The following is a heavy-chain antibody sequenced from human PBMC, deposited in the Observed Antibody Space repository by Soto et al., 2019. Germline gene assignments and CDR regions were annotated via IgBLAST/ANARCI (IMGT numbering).Heavy chain of an antibody. D-gene: IGHD3-10*01. CDR3: ARSQYTMVRGVNCYYFDY. V-gene: IGHV4-59*08. J-gene: IGHJ4*02. CDR1: GSSISSYY. Sequence: SETLSLTCTVSGSSISSYYWSWIRQPPGKGLEWIGYIYYSGSTNYNPSLKSRVTISVDTSKNQFSLKLSSVTAADTAVYYCARSQYTMVRGVNCYYFDYWGQGTPVTVSS. CDR2: IYYSGST.